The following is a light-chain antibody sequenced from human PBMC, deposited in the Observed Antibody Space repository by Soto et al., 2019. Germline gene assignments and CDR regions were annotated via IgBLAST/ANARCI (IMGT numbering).Light chain of an antibody. Sequence: QSALTQPASVSGSPGQSITISCTGTSSDVGGYNYVSWYQHHPGKAPKLMIHDVSNRPSGVSNRFSGSKSGNTASLTISGLQPEDEADYYCCSYTTSNTRQIVFGTGTKVTVL. V-gene: IGLV2-14*03. CDR2: DVS. CDR3: CSYTTSNTRQIV. J-gene: IGLJ1*01. CDR1: SSDVGGYNY.